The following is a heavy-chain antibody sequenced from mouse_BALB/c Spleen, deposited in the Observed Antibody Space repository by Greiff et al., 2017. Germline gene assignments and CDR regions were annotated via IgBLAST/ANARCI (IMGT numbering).Heavy chain of an antibody. CDR3: ARNGYDEGRDY. CDR2: ISSGGSYT. J-gene: IGHJ2*01. Sequence: EVQLQESGGDLVKPGGSLKLSCAASGFTFSSYGMSWVRQTPDKRLEWVATISSGGSYTYYPDSVKGRFTISRDNAKNTLYLQMSSLKSEDTAMYYCARNGYDEGRDYWGQGTTLTVSS. V-gene: IGHV5-6*01. CDR1: GFTFSSYG. D-gene: IGHD2-2*01.